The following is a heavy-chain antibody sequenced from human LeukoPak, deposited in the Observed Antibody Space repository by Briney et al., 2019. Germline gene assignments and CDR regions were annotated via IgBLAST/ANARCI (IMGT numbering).Heavy chain of an antibody. CDR1: GFTFSSYW. CDR2: IKQDGSEK. V-gene: IGHV3-7*03. CDR3: ARDNPPDY. Sequence: GGSLRLSCAASGFTFSSYWMSWVRQAPGKGLEWVANIKQDGSEKSYVESVRGRFTISRDNAKNSLYLQLNSLRAEDTALYYCARDNPPDYRGQGTLVTVSS. J-gene: IGHJ4*02.